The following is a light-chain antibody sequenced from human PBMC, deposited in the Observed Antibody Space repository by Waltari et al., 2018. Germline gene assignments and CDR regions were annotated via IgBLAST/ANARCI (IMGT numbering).Light chain of an antibody. CDR3: QQYNNWLYT. CDR1: QSVSSN. Sequence: ELVMTQSPATLSVSTGERATLSCRASQSVSSNLAWYQQKPGHAPRLLIYGASTRATGIPARFSGSGSGTEFTLTISSLQSEDFAVYYCQQYNNWLYTFGQGTKLEIK. V-gene: IGKV3-15*01. CDR2: GAS. J-gene: IGKJ2*01.